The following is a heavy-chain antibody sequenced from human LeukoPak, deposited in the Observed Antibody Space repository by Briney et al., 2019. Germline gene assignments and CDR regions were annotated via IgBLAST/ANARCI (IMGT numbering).Heavy chain of an antibody. V-gene: IGHV4-39*01. Sequence: SETLSLTCTVSGGSISSSSYYWGWIRQPPGKGLEWIGSIYYSGSTYYNPSLKSRVTISVDTSKNQFSLKLSSVTAADTAVYYCARLAEMATIGDYFDYWGQGTLVTVSS. D-gene: IGHD5-24*01. J-gene: IGHJ4*02. CDR2: IYYSGST. CDR3: ARLAEMATIGDYFDY. CDR1: GGSISSSSYY.